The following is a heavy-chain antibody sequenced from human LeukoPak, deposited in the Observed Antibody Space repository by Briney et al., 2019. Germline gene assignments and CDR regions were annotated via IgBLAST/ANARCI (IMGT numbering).Heavy chain of an antibody. V-gene: IGHV3-30*18. J-gene: IGHJ4*02. CDR2: ISYDGSNK. CDR1: GFTFSSYG. CDR3: AKDLGVTIFSMIPYN. Sequence: GGSLRLSCAASGFTFSSYGMHWVRQAPGKGLEWVAVISYDGSNKYYADSVKGRFTISRDNSKNTLYLQMNSLRAEDTAVYYCAKDLGVTIFSMIPYNWGQGTLVTVSS. D-gene: IGHD3-9*01.